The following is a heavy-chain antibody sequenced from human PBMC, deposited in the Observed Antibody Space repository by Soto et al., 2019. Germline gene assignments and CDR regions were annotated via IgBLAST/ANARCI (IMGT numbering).Heavy chain of an antibody. CDR1: GCSISSSSYY. Sequence: PSETLSLTCTVSGCSISSSSYYWGWIRQPPGKGLEWIGSIYYSGSTYYNPSLKSRVTISVDTSKNQFSLKLSSVTAADTAVYYCARYKSNYYYGMDVWGQGTTVTVSS. CDR2: IYYSGST. V-gene: IGHV4-39*07. CDR3: ARYKSNYYYGMDV. J-gene: IGHJ6*02. D-gene: IGHD1-20*01.